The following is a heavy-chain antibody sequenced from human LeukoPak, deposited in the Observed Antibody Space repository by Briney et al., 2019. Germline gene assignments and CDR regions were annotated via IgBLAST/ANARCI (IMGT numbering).Heavy chain of an antibody. CDR1: GYTFTGYY. V-gene: IGHV1-2*02. D-gene: IGHD3-16*02. CDR2: INPNSGGT. CDR3: ARGGWLYNNWFDP. J-gene: IGHJ5*02. Sequence: ASVKVSCKASGYTFTGYYMHWVRQAPGQGLEWMGWINPNSGGTNYAQKFQGRVTMTRDTSISTAYMELSRPRSDDTAVYYCARGGWLYNNWFDPWGQGTLVTVSS.